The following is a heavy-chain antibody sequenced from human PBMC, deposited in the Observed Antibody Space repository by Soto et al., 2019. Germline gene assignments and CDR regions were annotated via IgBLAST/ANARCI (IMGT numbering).Heavy chain of an antibody. J-gene: IGHJ5*02. V-gene: IGHV4-39*01. D-gene: IGHD4-17*01. CDR2: IYYSGST. CDR1: GGSISSSSYY. Sequence: SETLSLTCTVSGGSISSSSYYWGWIRQPPGKGLEWIGSIYYSGSTYYNPSLKSRVTISVDTSKNQFSLKLSSVTAADTAVYYCARRTTVTTNNWFDPWGQGTLVTVSS. CDR3: ARRTTVTTNNWFDP.